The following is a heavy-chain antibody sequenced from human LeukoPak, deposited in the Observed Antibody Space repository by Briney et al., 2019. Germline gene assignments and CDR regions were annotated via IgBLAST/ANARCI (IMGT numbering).Heavy chain of an antibody. J-gene: IGHJ4*02. D-gene: IGHD4-17*01. V-gene: IGHV3-48*04. CDR3: AKPHGVGY. Sequence: GGSLRLSCAASGFTFNTYTMNWVRQAPGKGLEWVSYISGSSSTIYYADSVQGRFTISRDNSKNTLYLQMNSLRAEDTAVYYCAKPHGVGYLGQGTLVTVSS. CDR2: ISGSSSTI. CDR1: GFTFNTYT.